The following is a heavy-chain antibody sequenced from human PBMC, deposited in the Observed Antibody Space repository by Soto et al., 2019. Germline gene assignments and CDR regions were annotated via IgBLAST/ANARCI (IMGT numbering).Heavy chain of an antibody. CDR1: GGTFSSYT. CDR2: IIPISGTT. V-gene: IGHV1-69*06. J-gene: IGHJ3*01. Sequence: QVQLLQSGAEVKKPGSSVKVSCKASGGTFSSYTISWVRQAPGQGLEWMGGIIPISGTTNYAQKFQGRVTIMADKSTSTAYMELSSLRSEDTAVYYCARDETQGITVMVVAKSHAFNLWGQGTLVTVSS. CDR3: ARDETQGITVMVVAKSHAFNL. D-gene: IGHD3-22*01.